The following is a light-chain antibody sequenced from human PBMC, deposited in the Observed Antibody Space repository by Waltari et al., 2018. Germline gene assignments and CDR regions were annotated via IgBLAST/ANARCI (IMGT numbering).Light chain of an antibody. CDR2: YDD. CDR1: SSTIGNNA. Sequence: QSVLTQPPSVSEAPRPRVTISCSGSSSTIGNNAVNWYQQLPGKAPRLLIYYDDLVASGVSDRFSGSKSGTSASLAISGLQSEDEADYYCAAWDDRLNGPVFGGGTKLTVL. CDR3: AAWDDRLNGPV. V-gene: IGLV1-36*01. J-gene: IGLJ2*01.